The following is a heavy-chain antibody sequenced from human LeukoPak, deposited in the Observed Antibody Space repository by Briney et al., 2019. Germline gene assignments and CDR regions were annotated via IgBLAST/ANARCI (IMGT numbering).Heavy chain of an antibody. V-gene: IGHV3-21*01. D-gene: IGHD3-22*01. CDR3: ARKVGDHYDSSGYPDC. Sequence: GGSLRLSCAASGFTFSSYSMIWVRQAPGKGLEWVSTISSSGGYIYYSDSVKGRFTISRDNSKNSLYLQMTSLRPEDTALYYCARKVGDHYDSSGYPDCWGQGTLVTVSS. J-gene: IGHJ4*02. CDR1: GFTFSSYS. CDR2: ISSSGGYI.